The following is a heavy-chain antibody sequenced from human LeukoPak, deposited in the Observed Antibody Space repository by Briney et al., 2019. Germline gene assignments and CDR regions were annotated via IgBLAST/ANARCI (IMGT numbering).Heavy chain of an antibody. CDR1: GFTFSTYA. CDR3: ARGSYGAVDY. J-gene: IGHJ4*02. V-gene: IGHV3-23*01. CDR2: IGGRGGSR. D-gene: IGHD4/OR15-4a*01. Sequence: TGGSLRLSCAVSGFTFSTYAMSWVRQAPGKGLEWVSAIGGRGGSRYYEDSVKGRFTISRDNAKNSLYLQMNSLRDEDTAVYYCARGSYGAVDYWGQGTLVTISS.